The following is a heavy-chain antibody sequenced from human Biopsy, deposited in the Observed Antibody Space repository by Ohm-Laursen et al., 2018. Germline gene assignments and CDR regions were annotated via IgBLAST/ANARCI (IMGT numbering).Heavy chain of an antibody. CDR3: ARDTRWSPYSMDV. V-gene: IGHV3-11*01. Sequence: SLRFSCTATGFSFRDYHMRWIRQAPGRGLEWVSYISGGGTIYYGDSMKGRVTISRDNAKNSLYLQMHSLRAEDTAVYYCARDTRWSPYSMDVWGQGTTVTVSS. D-gene: IGHD4-23*01. J-gene: IGHJ6*02. CDR1: GFSFRDYH. CDR2: ISGGGTI.